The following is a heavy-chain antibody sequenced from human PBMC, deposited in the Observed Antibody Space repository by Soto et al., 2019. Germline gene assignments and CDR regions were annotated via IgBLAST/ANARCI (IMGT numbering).Heavy chain of an antibody. CDR3: ARAVSTKPAPIDY. CDR1: GYTFTTYY. V-gene: IGHV1-46*01. J-gene: IGHJ4*02. CDR2: ITPSSGST. Sequence: QVQLVQSGAEVKNPGASVKISCKASGYTFTTYYMHWLRQARGQGLEWMGIITPSSGSTRYEQKFQDRVTMTRDTSTSTVYMELGSLRSEDTAVYYCARAVSTKPAPIDYGGQGTLVTVSS. D-gene: IGHD4-17*01.